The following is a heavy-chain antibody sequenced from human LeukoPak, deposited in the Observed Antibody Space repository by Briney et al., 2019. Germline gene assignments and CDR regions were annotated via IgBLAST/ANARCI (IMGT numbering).Heavy chain of an antibody. CDR3: ARGSSSWYAHY. J-gene: IGHJ4*02. Sequence: GGSLRLSCAASGFTFSSYAMSWVRQAPGKGLEWVSSISSSSSYIYYADSVKGRFTISRDNAKNSLYLQMNSLRAEDTAVYYCARGSSSWYAHYWGQGTLVTVSS. D-gene: IGHD6-13*01. CDR2: ISSSSSYI. CDR1: GFTFSSYA. V-gene: IGHV3-21*01.